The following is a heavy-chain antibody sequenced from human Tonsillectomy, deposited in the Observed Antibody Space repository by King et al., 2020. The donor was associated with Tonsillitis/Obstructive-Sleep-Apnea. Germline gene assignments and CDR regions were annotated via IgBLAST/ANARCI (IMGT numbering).Heavy chain of an antibody. CDR3: ARGGDYSNT. Sequence: VQLPQWGAGLLKPSETLSLNCAVYGGSFSGYYWSWIRQPPGKGLEWIGEINHSGSTNYNPSLKSRVTISVDTSKNQFSLKLSSVTAADTAVYYCARGGDYSNTWGQGTLVTVSS. CDR2: INHSGST. CDR1: GGSFSGYY. V-gene: IGHV4-34*01. D-gene: IGHD4-11*01. J-gene: IGHJ5*02.